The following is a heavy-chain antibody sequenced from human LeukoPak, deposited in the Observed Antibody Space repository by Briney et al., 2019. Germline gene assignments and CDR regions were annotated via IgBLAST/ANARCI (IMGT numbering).Heavy chain of an antibody. D-gene: IGHD1-14*01. CDR1: GFTFSSYG. Sequence: PGGSLRLSCAASGFTFSSYGMHWVRQAPGKGLEWVAVISYDGSNKYYADSVKGRFTISRDNSKNTLYLQMNSLRAEDTAVYYCAKNQLYYYYYYGMDVWGQGTTVTVSS. J-gene: IGHJ6*02. CDR2: ISYDGSNK. CDR3: AKNQLYYYYYYGMDV. V-gene: IGHV3-30*18.